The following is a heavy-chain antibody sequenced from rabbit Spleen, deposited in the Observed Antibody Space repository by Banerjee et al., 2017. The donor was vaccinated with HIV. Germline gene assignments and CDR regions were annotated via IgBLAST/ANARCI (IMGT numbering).Heavy chain of an antibody. Sequence: QEQLVESGGGLVQPEGSLPLTCKASGFSFGSSYYMCWVRQTPGQGLEWIACIYTGGSVSTAYASWAKGRFTVSKTSSTTVTLEMNSLTAADTATYFCARGSATMTMVITGYYLSLWGQGTLVTVS. V-gene: IGHV1S45*01. CDR3: ARGSATMTMVITGYYLSL. CDR2: IYTGGSVST. D-gene: IGHD2-1*01. J-gene: IGHJ6*01. CDR1: GFSFGSSYY.